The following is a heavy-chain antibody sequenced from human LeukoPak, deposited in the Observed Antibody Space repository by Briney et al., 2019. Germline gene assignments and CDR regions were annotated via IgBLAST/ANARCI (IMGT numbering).Heavy chain of an antibody. Sequence: ASVKVSCKASGYTFSNYDINWVRQATGQGLEWMGYMNPNSGHTVYAQKFQGRVTMTRDTSISTAYMELSSLRSEDTAVYYCARDFKSSHDYWGQGTLVTVSS. CDR1: GYTFSNYD. CDR2: MNPNSGHT. V-gene: IGHV1-8*01. CDR3: ARDFKSSHDY. D-gene: IGHD3-3*01. J-gene: IGHJ4*02.